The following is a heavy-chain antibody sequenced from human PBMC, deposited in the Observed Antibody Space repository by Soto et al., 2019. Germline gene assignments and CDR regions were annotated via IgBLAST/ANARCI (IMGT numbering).Heavy chain of an antibody. Sequence: QVQLVQSGAEVKKPGSSVKVSCKASGGTFSSYAISWVRQAPGQGLEWMGGIIPIFGTANYAQKFQGRVTITADKSTSTAYMELSSLRSEDTAVYYCARGGGLLWFGEAGDRGTFDYWGQGTLVTVSS. CDR2: IIPIFGTA. CDR3: ARGGGLLWFGEAGDRGTFDY. D-gene: IGHD3-10*01. V-gene: IGHV1-69*06. J-gene: IGHJ4*02. CDR1: GGTFSSYA.